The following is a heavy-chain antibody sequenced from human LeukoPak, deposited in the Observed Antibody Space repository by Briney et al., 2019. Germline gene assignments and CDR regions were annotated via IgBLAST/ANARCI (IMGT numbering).Heavy chain of an antibody. V-gene: IGHV2-5*02. D-gene: IGHD3-10*01. CDR2: IYWDDDK. Sequence: SGPTLVNPTQTLTLTCTFSGFSLSTSGVGVGWIRQPPGKALEWLALIYWDDDKRYSPSLKSSLTITKDTSKNQVVLTMTNMDPVDTATYYCAHAPGRRLWFGAPHAFDIWGQGTMVTVSS. CDR1: GFSLSTSGVG. CDR3: AHAPGRRLWFGAPHAFDI. J-gene: IGHJ3*02.